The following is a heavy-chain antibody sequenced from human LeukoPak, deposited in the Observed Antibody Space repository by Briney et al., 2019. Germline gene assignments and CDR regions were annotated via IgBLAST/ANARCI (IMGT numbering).Heavy chain of an antibody. Sequence: GGSLSLSCAASGFTFSSYWMSWVRQAPGKGLEWVANIKQDGSEKYYVDSVKGRFTISRDNAKNSLYLQMNSLRAEDTAVYYCARGGAARGPYYYYYYYMDFWGKGTTVTVSS. CDR2: IKQDGSEK. J-gene: IGHJ6*03. V-gene: IGHV3-7*01. CDR1: GFTFSSYW. CDR3: ARGGAARGPYYYYYYYMDF. D-gene: IGHD6-6*01.